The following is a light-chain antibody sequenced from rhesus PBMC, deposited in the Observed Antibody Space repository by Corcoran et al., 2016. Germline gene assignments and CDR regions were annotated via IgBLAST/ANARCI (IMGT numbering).Light chain of an antibody. Sequence: DIQMTQSPSSLSASVGDRVTITCRASENVDKYLNWYQQNPGKAPKLLIYKASTLQSGVPARFSCDGSRTYYTFTISSLQPEDVATYYCQHGYGTPWTFGQGTKVEIK. CDR1: ENVDKY. CDR2: KAS. V-gene: IGKV1-74*01. CDR3: QHGYGTPWT. J-gene: IGKJ1*01.